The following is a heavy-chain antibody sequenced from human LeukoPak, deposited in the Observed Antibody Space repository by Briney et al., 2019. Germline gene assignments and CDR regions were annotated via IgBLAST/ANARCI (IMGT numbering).Heavy chain of an antibody. CDR2: IITIFGTA. CDR1: GVTFSSYA. V-gene: IGHV1-69*01. D-gene: IGHD5-18*01. Sequence: SVKVSCKASGVTFSSYAISWVRQAPGQGLEWMGAIITIFGTANYAQKFQGRVTITADESTSTAYMELSSLRSEDTAVYYCARGGYSYGYYYYGMDVWGKGTTVTVSS. CDR3: ARGGYSYGYYYYGMDV. J-gene: IGHJ6*04.